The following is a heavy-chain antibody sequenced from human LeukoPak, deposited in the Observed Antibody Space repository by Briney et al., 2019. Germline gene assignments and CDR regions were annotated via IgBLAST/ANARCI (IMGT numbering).Heavy chain of an antibody. CDR1: GYSFTSYW. J-gene: IGHJ4*02. CDR3: GRPQRGDTAMVDIYFGY. V-gene: IGHV5-51*01. Sequence: GESLQISCKGSGYSFTSYWIGWVRQMPGKGLEWMGIIYPGDSDTRYSPSFQDQVTISADTSISTAYLQSSRLKASDTAMYCCGRPQRGDTAMVDIYFGYWGQGTLVTVSS. D-gene: IGHD5-18*01. CDR2: IYPGDSDT.